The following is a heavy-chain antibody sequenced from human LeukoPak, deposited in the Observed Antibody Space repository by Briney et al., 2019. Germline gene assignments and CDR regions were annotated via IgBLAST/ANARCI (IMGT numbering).Heavy chain of an antibody. D-gene: IGHD2-2*01. CDR1: GGSISSYY. V-gene: IGHV4-59*01. CDR2: IYYSGST. J-gene: IGHJ6*03. Sequence: SETLSLTCTVSGGSISSYYWSWIRQPPGKGLEWIGYIYYSGSTNYNPSLKSRVTISVDTSKNQFSLKLSSVTAADTAVYYCARCHCSSTSCSRDSYYYYYMDVWGKGTTVTVSS. CDR3: ARCHCSSTSCSRDSYYYYYMDV.